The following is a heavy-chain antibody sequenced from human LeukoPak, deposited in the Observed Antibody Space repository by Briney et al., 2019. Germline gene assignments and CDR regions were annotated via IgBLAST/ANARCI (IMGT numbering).Heavy chain of an antibody. CDR1: GYTFTSYC. V-gene: IGHV1-46*01. CDR2: INPSGGST. CDR3: ARDFLDIVVVTASGYFDY. Sequence: ASVKVSCKASGYTFTSYCMHWVRQAPGQGLEWMGIINPSGGSTSYAQKFQGRVTMTRDTSTSTVYMELSSLRSEDTAVYYCARDFLDIVVVTASGYFDYWGQGTLVTVSS. J-gene: IGHJ4*02. D-gene: IGHD2-21*02.